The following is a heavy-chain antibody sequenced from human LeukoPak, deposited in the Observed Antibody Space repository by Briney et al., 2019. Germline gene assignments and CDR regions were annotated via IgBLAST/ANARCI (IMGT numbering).Heavy chain of an antibody. Sequence: GGSLRLSCAASGFTFSSYWMYWVRQAPGKGLVWVSRVNSDGSSTSYADSVKGRFTISRDNAKNTLYLQMNSLRAEDTAVYYCVRVSRPTISGEVTYSPDYWGQGTLVTVSS. CDR2: VNSDGSST. J-gene: IGHJ4*02. CDR3: VRVSRPTISGEVTYSPDY. V-gene: IGHV3-74*01. CDR1: GFTFSSYW. D-gene: IGHD3-3*01.